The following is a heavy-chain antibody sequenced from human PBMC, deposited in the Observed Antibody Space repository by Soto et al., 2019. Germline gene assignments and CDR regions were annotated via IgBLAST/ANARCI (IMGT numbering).Heavy chain of an antibody. CDR1: GSTFSRYW. V-gene: IGHV3-7*01. D-gene: IGHD6-19*01. J-gene: IGHJ4*02. CDR2: IKQDGSDK. Sequence: PGGSLRLSCAASGSTFSRYWMSWVRQAPGKGLEWVANIKQDGSDKYYVDSVKGRFTISRDNAKNSLYLQMNSLRADDTAVYYCARDYSSGWPGYWGQGTLVTVSS. CDR3: ARDYSSGWPGY.